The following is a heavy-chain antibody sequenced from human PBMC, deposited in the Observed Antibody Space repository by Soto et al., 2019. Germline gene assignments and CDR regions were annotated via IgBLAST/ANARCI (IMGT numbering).Heavy chain of an antibody. J-gene: IGHJ4*02. V-gene: IGHV3-30-3*01. Sequence: QVQLVESGGGVVQPGRSLRLSCAASGFSFRSYAMHWVRQAPGKGLEWVAVMSYDGSDKDYADSVKGRFTISRDNSKNTLFLQMCSLRAEDTAVYYCASARLDTPALEYWGQGTLVTVSS. CDR2: MSYDGSDK. D-gene: IGHD2-2*01. CDR3: ASARLDTPALEY. CDR1: GFSFRSYA.